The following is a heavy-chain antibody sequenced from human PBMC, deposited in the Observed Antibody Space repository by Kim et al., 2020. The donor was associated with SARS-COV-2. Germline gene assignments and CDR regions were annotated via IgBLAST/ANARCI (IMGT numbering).Heavy chain of an antibody. D-gene: IGHD3-3*01. CDR3: AKGRYYDFP. V-gene: IGHV3-23*01. J-gene: IGHJ5*02. Sequence: GSTYYADSVKGQFTISRDNSKNTLYLQMNSLRAEDTAVYYCAKGRYYDFPWGQGTLVTVSS. CDR2: GST.